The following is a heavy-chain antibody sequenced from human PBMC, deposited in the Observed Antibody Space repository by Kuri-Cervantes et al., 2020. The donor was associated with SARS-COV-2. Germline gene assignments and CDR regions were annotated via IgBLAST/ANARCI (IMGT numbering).Heavy chain of an antibody. CDR2: IYSGGST. D-gene: IGHD3-10*01. Sequence: GESLKISCAASGFTVSSNYMSWARQAPGKGLEWVSVIYSGGSTYYADSVKGRFTISRDNAKNTLYLQMNSLRAEDTAVYYCAREDRAPITMVRGPLDYWGQGTLVTVSS. CDR1: GFTVSSNY. J-gene: IGHJ4*02. CDR3: AREDRAPITMVRGPLDY. V-gene: IGHV3-66*01.